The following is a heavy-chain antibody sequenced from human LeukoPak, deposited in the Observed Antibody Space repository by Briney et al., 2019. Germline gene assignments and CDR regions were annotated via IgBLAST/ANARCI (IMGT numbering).Heavy chain of an antibody. CDR1: GYTFTSYG. J-gene: IGHJ3*02. D-gene: IGHD4-23*01. Sequence: ASGKVSCKASGYTFTSYGISWVRQAPGQGLEWMGWISAYNGNTNYEQKFQGRVTMTTDTSTSTAYMELRSLRSDDTALYYCARAESLYGGNLAAAFDIWGQGTMVTVSS. V-gene: IGHV1-18*01. CDR2: ISAYNGNT. CDR3: ARAESLYGGNLAAAFDI.